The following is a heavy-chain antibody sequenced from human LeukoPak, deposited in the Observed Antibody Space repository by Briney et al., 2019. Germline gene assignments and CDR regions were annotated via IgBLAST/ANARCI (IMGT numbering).Heavy chain of an antibody. Sequence: GRSLRLSCAASGFTFSSYAMRWVRQAPGQGLEWMGGIIPIFGTANYAQKFQSRVTITADESTSTAYMELSSLRSEDTAVYYCARDRIAVAGTVLDYWGQGTLVTVSS. CDR3: ARDRIAVAGTVLDY. CDR2: IIPIFGTA. V-gene: IGHV1-69*01. D-gene: IGHD6-19*01. CDR1: GFTFSSYA. J-gene: IGHJ4*02.